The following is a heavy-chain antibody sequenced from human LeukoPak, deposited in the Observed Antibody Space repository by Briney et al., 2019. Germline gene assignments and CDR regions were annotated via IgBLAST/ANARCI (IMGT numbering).Heavy chain of an antibody. D-gene: IGHD3-16*02. J-gene: IGHJ5*02. CDR1: GGSISSGGYY. Sequence: SQTLSLTCTVSGGSISSGGYYWSWIRQHPGKGLEWIGYIYYSGSTYYNPSLKSRVTISVDTSKNQFSLKLSSVTAADTAVYYCARVTSDYVWGSYRPPSRWFDPWGQGTLVTVSS. V-gene: IGHV4-31*03. CDR2: IYYSGST. CDR3: ARVTSDYVWGSYRPPSRWFDP.